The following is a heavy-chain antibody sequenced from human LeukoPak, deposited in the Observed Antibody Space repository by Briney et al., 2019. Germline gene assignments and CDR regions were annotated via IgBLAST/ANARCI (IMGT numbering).Heavy chain of an antibody. CDR2: IFASGST. V-gene: IGHV4-4*07. CDR1: GGSFSGYY. Sequence: PSETLSLTCAVYGGSFSGYYWSWIRQPPGKGLEWIGRIFASGSTKYNPSLKSRVTMSVETSKKQFSLKLSSVTAADTAVYYCAREGSAFDIWGQGTMVTVSS. CDR3: AREGSAFDI. J-gene: IGHJ3*02.